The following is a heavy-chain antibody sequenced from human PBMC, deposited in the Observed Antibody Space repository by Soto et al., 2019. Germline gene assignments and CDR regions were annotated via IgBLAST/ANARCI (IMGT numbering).Heavy chain of an antibody. D-gene: IGHD4-17*01. J-gene: IGHJ6*02. CDR1: GFTFSSYA. V-gene: IGHV3-23*01. CDR3: AKSTTVTTFSTYYYYGMDV. Sequence: ELQLLESGGGLVQPGGSLRLTCAASGFTFSSYAMTWVRQAPGKGLEWVSTVNSGGNTYYADSVKGRFTVSRDKSKNTLYLQMNSLRAEDTAVYYCAKSTTVTTFSTYYYYGMDVWGQGTTVTVSS. CDR2: VNSGGNT.